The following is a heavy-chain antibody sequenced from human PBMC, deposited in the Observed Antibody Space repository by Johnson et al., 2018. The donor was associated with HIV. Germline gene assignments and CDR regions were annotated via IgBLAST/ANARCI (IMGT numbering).Heavy chain of an antibody. CDR1: GFTFSDYY. J-gene: IGHJ3*02. V-gene: IGHV3-11*04. CDR2: ISSGGNSI. Sequence: QVYLVESGGGLVKPEGSLRLSCAASGFTFSDYYMSWIRQAPGKGLEWVSYISSGGNSIHYADSVKGRFTISRDNVKNSLYLQMNILRAEDTAVYYCARFHADAVTTWSEGAYDIWGQGTMVTVSS. D-gene: IGHD4-17*01. CDR3: ARFHADAVTTWSEGAYDI.